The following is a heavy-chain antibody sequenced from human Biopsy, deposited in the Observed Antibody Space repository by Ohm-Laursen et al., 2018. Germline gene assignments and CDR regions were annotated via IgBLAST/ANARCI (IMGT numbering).Heavy chain of an antibody. CDR1: GDSVSSGSFY. J-gene: IGHJ6*02. CDR3: TRATNSTGWPYYYFYGMDI. Sequence: SDTLSLICTVSGDSVSSGSFYWTWIRQPPGKRLEWIGYVYYSGTTTYNPSLRSRVTISVDTSMNQISLRLQSVTAADTAIYYCTRATNSTGWPYYYFYGMDIWGQGTTVTVSS. D-gene: IGHD2/OR15-2a*01. V-gene: IGHV4-61*01. CDR2: VYYSGTT.